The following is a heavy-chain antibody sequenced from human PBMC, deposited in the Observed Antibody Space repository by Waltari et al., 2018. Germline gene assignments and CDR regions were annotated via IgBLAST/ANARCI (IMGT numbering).Heavy chain of an antibody. V-gene: IGHV3-53*01. CDR3: ARDPSGSYPGDY. Sequence: EVQLVEFGGCLIQPGGSLRLSCAASGFTVSTNYMTWVRQAPGKGLEWLSVIYRGGSTYDADSVKGRFTISRDNSKNTLYLQMNSLRAEDTAVYYCARDPSGSYPGDYWGQGTLVTVSS. CDR2: IYRGGST. CDR1: GFTVSTNY. D-gene: IGHD1-26*01. J-gene: IGHJ4*02.